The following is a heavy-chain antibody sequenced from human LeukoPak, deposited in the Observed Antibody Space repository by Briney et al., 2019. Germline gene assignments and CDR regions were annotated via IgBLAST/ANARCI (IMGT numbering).Heavy chain of an antibody. D-gene: IGHD3-3*01. CDR3: ARGYYDFWSGYYADAFDI. CDR2: IYYSGST. V-gene: IGHV4-30-4*08. J-gene: IGHJ3*02. Sequence: TLSLTCTVSGGSISSGDYYWSWIRQPPGKGLEWIGYIYYSGSTYYNPSLKSRVTISVDTSKNQFSLKLSSVTAADTAVYYCARGYYDFWSGYYADAFDIWGQGTMVTVSS. CDR1: GGSISSGDYY.